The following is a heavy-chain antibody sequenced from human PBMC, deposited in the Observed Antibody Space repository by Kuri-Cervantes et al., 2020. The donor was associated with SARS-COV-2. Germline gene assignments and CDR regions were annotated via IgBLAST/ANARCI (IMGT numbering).Heavy chain of an antibody. Sequence: SETLSLTCTVTGGSISSRRYYWGWIRQPPGKGLEWIGGIYYSGGTYYNPSLKSRITLSVDTSKNQFSLRLISVTAADTAIYYCARLLWVLHPLIDSWGQGTLVTVSS. CDR1: GGSISSRRYY. V-gene: IGHV4-39*01. CDR3: ARLLWVLHPLIDS. CDR2: IYYSGGT. D-gene: IGHD3-3*01. J-gene: IGHJ4*02.